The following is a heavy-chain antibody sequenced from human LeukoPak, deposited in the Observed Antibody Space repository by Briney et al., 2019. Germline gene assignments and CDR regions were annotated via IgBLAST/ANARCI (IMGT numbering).Heavy chain of an antibody. D-gene: IGHD3-22*01. V-gene: IGHV3-21*06. J-gene: IGHJ4*02. Sequence: GGSLRLSCAASGCTFSGYTMNWVRQAPGKGLQSVSAISSSSSYIYDADSVRGRFTISRDNAKNSLYLQMNSVRAEDTAVYYCAREIGPQDYWGQGTLVTVSS. CDR3: AREIGPQDY. CDR2: ISSSSSYI. CDR1: GCTFSGYT.